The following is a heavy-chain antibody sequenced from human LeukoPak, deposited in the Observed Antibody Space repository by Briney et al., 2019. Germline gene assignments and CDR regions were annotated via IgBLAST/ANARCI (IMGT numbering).Heavy chain of an antibody. V-gene: IGHV1-2*06. Sequence: ASVKVSCKASGYTFTGYYMHWVRQAPGQGLEWMGRINPNGGGTNYAQKFQGRVTMTRDTSISTAYMELSRLRSDDTAVYYCARVSRSYSSGWYSGDYWGQGTLVTVSS. CDR2: INPNGGGT. CDR3: ARVSRSYSSGWYSGDY. CDR1: GYTFTGYY. J-gene: IGHJ4*02. D-gene: IGHD6-19*01.